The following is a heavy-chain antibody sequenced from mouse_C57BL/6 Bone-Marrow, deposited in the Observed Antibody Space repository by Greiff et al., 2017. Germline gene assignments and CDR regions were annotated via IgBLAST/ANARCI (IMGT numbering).Heavy chain of an antibody. Sequence: QVQLQQSGAELVRPGASVTLSCKASGYTFTDYEMHWVKQTPVHGLEWIGAIDPETGGTAYNQKFKGKAILTADKSSSTAYMELRSLTSEDSAVYYCTRLISTTVVTDAMDYWGQGTSVTVSS. CDR1: GYTFTDYE. D-gene: IGHD1-1*01. CDR2: IDPETGGT. V-gene: IGHV1-15*01. CDR3: TRLISTTVVTDAMDY. J-gene: IGHJ4*01.